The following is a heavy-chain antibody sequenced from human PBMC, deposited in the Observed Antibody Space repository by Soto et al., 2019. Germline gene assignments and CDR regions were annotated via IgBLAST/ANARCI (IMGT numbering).Heavy chain of an antibody. V-gene: IGHV4-59*12. CDR3: ARDVVVVAATRGAFAFDI. D-gene: IGHD2-15*01. CDR2: IYYSGST. CDR1: GGSISSYY. Sequence: SETLSLTCTVSGGSISSYYWSWIRQPPGKGLEWIGYIYYSGSTNYNPSLKSRVTISVDTSKNQFSLKLSSVTAADTVVYYCARDVVVVAATRGAFAFDIWGQGTMVTVSS. J-gene: IGHJ3*02.